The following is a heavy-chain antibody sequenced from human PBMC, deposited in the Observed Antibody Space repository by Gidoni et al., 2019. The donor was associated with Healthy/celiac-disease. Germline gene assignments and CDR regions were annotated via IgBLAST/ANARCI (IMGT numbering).Heavy chain of an antibody. D-gene: IGHD6-13*01. Sequence: QVQLQESGPGLVKPSETLSLTCTVSGGSISRYYWSWIRQPPGKGLEWIGYIYYSGSTNYNPSRKSRVTISVDTSKNQFSLKLSSVTAADTAVYYCARAGQQLYYYYYGMDVWGQGTTVTVSS. CDR2: IYYSGST. CDR3: ARAGQQLYYYYYGMDV. V-gene: IGHV4-59*01. J-gene: IGHJ6*02. CDR1: GGSISRYY.